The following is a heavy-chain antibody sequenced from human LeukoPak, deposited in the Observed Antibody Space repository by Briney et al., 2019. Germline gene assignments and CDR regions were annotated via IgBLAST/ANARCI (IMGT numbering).Heavy chain of an antibody. J-gene: IGHJ4*02. V-gene: IGHV3-11*01. CDR2: ISSSGNTI. CDR3: ARDRLRIFGVVTYMFDY. Sequence: GVPLRLSCAASVFTFRDYYVRWMRQAPGKGVEGGSYISSSGNTIYYADSVKGRFTIYRDNAKNSLFLQMNSLRAEDTAVYYCARDRLRIFGVVTYMFDYWGQGTLVTVSS. CDR1: VFTFRDYY. D-gene: IGHD3-3*01.